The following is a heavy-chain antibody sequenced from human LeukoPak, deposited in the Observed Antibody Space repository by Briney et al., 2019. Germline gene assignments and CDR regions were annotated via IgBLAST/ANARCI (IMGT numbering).Heavy chain of an antibody. CDR3: ARGSDGTRSDLAFDV. J-gene: IGHJ3*01. Sequence: VASVKLSCKASGYTFTSYYMHWVRQAPGQGLEGMGIINPIGCSTSYAQKFQGRVTMTRDTSTSTVYMELSSLRSEDTAVYYCARGSDGTRSDLAFDVWGQGTVVTVSS. V-gene: IGHV1-46*01. CDR2: INPIGCST. CDR1: GYTFTSYY.